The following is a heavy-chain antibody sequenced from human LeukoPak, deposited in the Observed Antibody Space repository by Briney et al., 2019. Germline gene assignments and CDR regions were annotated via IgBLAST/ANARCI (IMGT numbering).Heavy chain of an antibody. CDR3: AGRPDCSSTSCPDY. J-gene: IGHJ4*02. CDR2: IYTSGST. Sequence: SETLSLTCTVSGGSISSYYWSWIRQPPGKGLEWIGYIYTSGSTNYNPSLKSRVTISVDTSKNQFSLKLSSVTAADTAVYYCAGRPDCSSTSCPDYWGQGTLVTVSS. D-gene: IGHD2-2*01. V-gene: IGHV4-4*09. CDR1: GGSISSYY.